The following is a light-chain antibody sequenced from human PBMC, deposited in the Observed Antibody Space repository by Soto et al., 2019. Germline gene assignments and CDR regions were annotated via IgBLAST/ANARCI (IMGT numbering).Light chain of an antibody. Sequence: EIVLTQSPGTLSLSPGERATLSCRASQSVSSSYLAWYQQNPGQAPRLLIYGASSSATGIPDRFSGSGSGTDFNLTISRLEPEDFAVYYCQQYGSSPLTFGGGTKV. CDR3: QQYGSSPLT. CDR2: GAS. J-gene: IGKJ4*01. CDR1: QSVSSSY. V-gene: IGKV3-20*01.